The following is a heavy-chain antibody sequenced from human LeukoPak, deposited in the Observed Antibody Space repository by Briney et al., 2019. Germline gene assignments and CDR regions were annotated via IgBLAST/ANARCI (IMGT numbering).Heavy chain of an antibody. CDR3: VGGGDWLPEY. V-gene: IGHV4-59*02. CDR2: IYYSGST. CDR1: GASVSGKF. Sequence: SETLSLTCTVSGASVSGKFWSWIRHSPGNGLEWIGLIYYSGSTKFNPSLKSRVAMSVDPSNNQFSLSLNSVTTTDTAEYFCVGGGDWLPEYWGHGTQVIVSS. J-gene: IGHJ4*01. D-gene: IGHD3/OR15-3a*01.